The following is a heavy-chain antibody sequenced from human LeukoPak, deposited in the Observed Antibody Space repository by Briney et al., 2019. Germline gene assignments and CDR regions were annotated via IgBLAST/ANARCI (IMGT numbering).Heavy chain of an antibody. CDR3: AELGITMIGGV. CDR1: GFTFNMYT. D-gene: IGHD3-10*02. Sequence: GGSLRLSCAASGFTFNMYTMNWGRQAPGKGLEWVSSISSSGVYIYYVDSVKGRFTISRDNAKNSLYLQMNSLRAEDTAVYYCAELGITMIGGVWGKGTTVTISS. V-gene: IGHV3-21*01. CDR2: ISSSGVYI. J-gene: IGHJ6*04.